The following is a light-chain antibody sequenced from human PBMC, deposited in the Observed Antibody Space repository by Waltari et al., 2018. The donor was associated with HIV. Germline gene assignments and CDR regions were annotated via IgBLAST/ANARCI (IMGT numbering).Light chain of an antibody. V-gene: IGKV3-15*01. Sequence: EIVMTQSPATLSVSPGERATLSCRASQSVRRNLAWYQQKSGQAPRLLIHSASTRATGIPARFSGSGSATEFTLTISSMQSEDFAVYYCQQYNDWPPLTFGGGTKVEIK. J-gene: IGKJ4*01. CDR3: QQYNDWPPLT. CDR2: SAS. CDR1: QSVRRN.